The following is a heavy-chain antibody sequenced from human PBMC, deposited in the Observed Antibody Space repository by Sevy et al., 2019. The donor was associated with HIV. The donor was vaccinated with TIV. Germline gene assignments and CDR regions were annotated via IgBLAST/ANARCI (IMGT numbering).Heavy chain of an antibody. Sequence: GESLKISCKDSGNSFTSYWIGWVRQMPGKGLEWMGIIYPGDFDTRYSPSFQGQVTISVDKSISTAYLLWSSLKASDTAMYYCASDHIVGASDGFNIWGQGTMVTVSS. D-gene: IGHD1-26*01. J-gene: IGHJ3*02. CDR3: ASDHIVGASDGFNI. CDR2: IYPGDFDT. V-gene: IGHV5-51*01. CDR1: GNSFTSYW.